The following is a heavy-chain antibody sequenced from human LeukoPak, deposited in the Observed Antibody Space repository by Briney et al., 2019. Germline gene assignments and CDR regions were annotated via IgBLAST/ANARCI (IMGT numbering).Heavy chain of an antibody. D-gene: IGHD2-15*01. J-gene: IGHJ6*03. CDR1: GGSISSYH. V-gene: IGHV4-59*01. Sequence: PSETLSLTCTVSGGSISSYHWSWIRQPPGKGLEWIGYIYYSGSTNYNPSLKSRVTISVDTSKNQFSLKLSSVTAADTAVYYCARVIPASRYCSGGSCYSSGGRYYYYYMDVWGKGTTVTVS. CDR3: ARVIPASRYCSGGSCYSSGGRYYYYYMDV. CDR2: IYYSGST.